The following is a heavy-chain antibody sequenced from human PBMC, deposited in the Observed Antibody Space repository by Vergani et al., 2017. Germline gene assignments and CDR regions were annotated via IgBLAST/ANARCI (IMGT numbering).Heavy chain of an antibody. Sequence: QVQLVHSGSELKKPGASLKVSCKASVYIFTSYAMHWVRQAPGQGLEWMGWINTNTGNPTYAQGFAGRFVFSLDTSVSTAYLQISSLKAEDTAVYYCARDNDAXIAAADYYYFGMDFWGQGTTVTVSS. CDR1: VYIFTSYA. J-gene: IGHJ6*02. CDR3: ARDNDAXIAAADYYYFGMDF. D-gene: IGHD6-13*01. V-gene: IGHV7-4-1*02. CDR2: INTNTGNP.